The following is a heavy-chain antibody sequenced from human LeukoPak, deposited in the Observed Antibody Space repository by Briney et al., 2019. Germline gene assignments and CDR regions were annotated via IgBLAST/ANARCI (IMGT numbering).Heavy chain of an antibody. Sequence: PGGSLRLSCAASGFTFSSYWMSWVRQAPGKGLEWVANIKQDGSEKYYVDSVKGRFTISRDNAKNSLYLQMNSLRAEDTAVYYCARFVVVTASYNWFDPWGQGTLVTVSS. CDR3: ARFVVVTASYNWFDP. CDR1: GFTFSSYW. D-gene: IGHD2-21*02. CDR2: IKQDGSEK. V-gene: IGHV3-7*01. J-gene: IGHJ5*02.